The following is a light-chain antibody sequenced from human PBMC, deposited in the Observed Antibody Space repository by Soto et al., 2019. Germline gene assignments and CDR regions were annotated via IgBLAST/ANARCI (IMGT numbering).Light chain of an antibody. J-gene: IGKJ5*01. Sequence: EIVLTHSPCTLSLSPGERSTLSCRASQSVSSSYLAWYQQKPGQAPRLLIYGASSRATGIPDRFSGSGSGTGFTLTISRLETEDFAVYYCQQYGSSPITFGQGTRLEIK. V-gene: IGKV3-20*01. CDR1: QSVSSSY. CDR2: GAS. CDR3: QQYGSSPIT.